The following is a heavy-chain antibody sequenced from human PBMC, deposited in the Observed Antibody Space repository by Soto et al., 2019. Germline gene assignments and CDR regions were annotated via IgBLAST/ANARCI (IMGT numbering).Heavy chain of an antibody. J-gene: IGHJ6*02. V-gene: IGHV1-46*01. D-gene: IGHD2-21*01. CDR3: ARDEDSVEVAVARDGRDG. CDR2: FNPSRGVA. Sequence: QVQLVQSGAEVKKPGASVQVSCRASGYTFMNYYVHWVRQAPGQGLEWMGLFNPSRGVATNAQKFQGRVAMTGDTSTTTRCMELSSLRAEDTAVYYCARDEDSVEVAVARDGRDGWGQGTAVTVSS. CDR1: GYTFMNYY.